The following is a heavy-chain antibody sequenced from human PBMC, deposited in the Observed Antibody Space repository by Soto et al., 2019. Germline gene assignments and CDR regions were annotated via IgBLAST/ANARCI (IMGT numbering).Heavy chain of an antibody. CDR2: INHTGNT. Sequence: NPSETLSLTCAVSGGSISSSSYYWGWIRQPPGKGLEWIGEINHTGNTNYNPSLKSRVTISVDTSKNHFSLNLSSVTATDTAVYYCARGIAEAGTVNFDYWGQGTLVTVSS. CDR1: GGSISSSSYY. D-gene: IGHD6-13*01. CDR3: ARGIAEAGTVNFDY. J-gene: IGHJ4*02. V-gene: IGHV4-39*07.